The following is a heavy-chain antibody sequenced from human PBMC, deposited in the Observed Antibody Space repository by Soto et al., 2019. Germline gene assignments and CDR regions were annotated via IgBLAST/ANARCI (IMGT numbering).Heavy chain of an antibody. CDR2: INAGNGNT. CDR3: ARVLSISSWSRTFDY. J-gene: IGHJ4*02. V-gene: IGHV1-3*01. CDR1: GYTFTSYA. D-gene: IGHD6-13*01. Sequence: QVQLVQSGAEVKKPGASVKVSCKASGYTFTSYAMHWVRQAPGQRLEWMGWINAGNGNTKYSQKFQGRVTITRDTSASTAYMELSSLRSEDTAVYYCARVLSISSWSRTFDYWGQGTLVTVSS.